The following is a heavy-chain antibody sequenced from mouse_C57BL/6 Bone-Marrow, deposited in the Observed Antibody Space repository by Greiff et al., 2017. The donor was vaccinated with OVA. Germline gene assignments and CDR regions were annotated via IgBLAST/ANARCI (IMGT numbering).Heavy chain of an antibody. V-gene: IGHV1-81*01. D-gene: IGHD1-1*01. CDR1: GYTFTSYG. CDR2: IYPRSGNT. J-gene: IGHJ3*01. CDR3: ARQGYYGSSFKAY. Sequence: QVQLQQSGAELARPGASVKLSCKASGYTFTSYGISWVKQRTGQGLEWIGEIYPRSGNTYYNEKFKGKATLTADKSSSTAYMELRSLTSEDSAVYFCARQGYYGSSFKAYWGQGTLVTVAA.